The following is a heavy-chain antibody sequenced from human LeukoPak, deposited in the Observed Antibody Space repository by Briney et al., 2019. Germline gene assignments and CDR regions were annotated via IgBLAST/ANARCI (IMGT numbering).Heavy chain of an antibody. CDR1: GGSISSYY. J-gene: IGHJ4*02. Sequence: SETLSLTCTVSGGSISSYYWSWIRQPPGKGLEWIGYIYYSGSTNYNPSLKSRVTISVDTSKNQFSLKLSSVIAADTPVYYCARVRFLERAIRWYYFDYWGQGTLVTVPS. V-gene: IGHV4-59*01. D-gene: IGHD3-3*01. CDR2: IYYSGST. CDR3: ARVRFLERAIRWYYFDY.